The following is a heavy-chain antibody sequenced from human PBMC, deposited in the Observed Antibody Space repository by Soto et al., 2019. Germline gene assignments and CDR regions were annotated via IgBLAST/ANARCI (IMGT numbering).Heavy chain of an antibody. Sequence: QVQLVQSGAEVKKPGSSVKVSCKASGGTFNNYVINWVRQAPGQGLEWMGGIIPIFGTANYAQKFQGRVTITADKSTSTAYMELNSLRSEDTAVYYCAGRCDSTSCLAHFDYWGQGTLFTVSS. CDR3: AGRCDSTSCLAHFDY. J-gene: IGHJ4*02. CDR2: IIPIFGTA. CDR1: GGTFNNYV. V-gene: IGHV1-69*06. D-gene: IGHD2-2*01.